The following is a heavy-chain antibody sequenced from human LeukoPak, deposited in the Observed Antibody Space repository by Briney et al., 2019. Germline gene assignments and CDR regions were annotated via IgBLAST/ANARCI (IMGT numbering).Heavy chain of an antibody. CDR1: GFTFDDYG. D-gene: IGHD1-26*01. Sequence: GGSLRLSCAASGFTFDDYGMSWVRQAPGKGLEWVSGINWNGGSTGYADSVKGRFTISRDNAKSSLYLQMNSLRAEDTAVYYCARSTVGALNDWGQGTLVTVSS. CDR3: ARSTVGALND. V-gene: IGHV3-20*04. J-gene: IGHJ4*02. CDR2: INWNGGST.